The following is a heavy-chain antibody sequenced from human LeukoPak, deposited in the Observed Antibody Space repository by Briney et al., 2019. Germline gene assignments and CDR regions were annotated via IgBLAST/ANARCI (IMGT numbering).Heavy chain of an antibody. J-gene: IGHJ4*02. CDR1: GFTFSNYW. Sequence: PGGSLRLSCAASGFTFSNYWMSWVRQAPGKGLEWVASIKQDGSERYYVDSVKGRFIISRDNAQNSLFLLMNSLRAEDTAVYYCARDGDWGQGTLVTVSS. D-gene: IGHD3-16*01. CDR3: ARDGD. CDR2: IKQDGSER. V-gene: IGHV3-7*03.